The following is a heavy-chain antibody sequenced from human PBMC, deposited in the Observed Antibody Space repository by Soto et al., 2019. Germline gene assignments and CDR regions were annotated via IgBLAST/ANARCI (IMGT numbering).Heavy chain of an antibody. J-gene: IGHJ4*02. CDR1: RDTFISYD. Sequence: ASVKVSCKASRDTFISYDINWVRQASGQGLEWMGWMNPKSANTGYAQKFQGRVTMTRNTSISTAYMELSSLRSEDTAVYYCARSPSWETTVTPYFFDYWGQGTLVIGSS. V-gene: IGHV1-8*01. CDR3: ARSPSWETTVTPYFFDY. CDR2: MNPKSANT. D-gene: IGHD4-4*01.